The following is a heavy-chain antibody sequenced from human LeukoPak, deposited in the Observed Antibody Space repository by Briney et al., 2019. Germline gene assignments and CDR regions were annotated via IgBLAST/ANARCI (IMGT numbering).Heavy chain of an antibody. J-gene: IGHJ6*03. D-gene: IGHD6-13*01. CDR1: GYTFTSYY. CDR2: INPSGGST. CDR3: ARDVAAAGTTYYYYYMDV. Sequence: ASVKVSCKASGYTFTSYYMHWVRQAPGQGLEWMGIINPSGGSTSYAQKFQGRVTMTRDMSTSTVYMELSSLRSDDTAVYYCARDVAAAGTTYYYYYMDVWGKGTTVTVSS. V-gene: IGHV1-46*01.